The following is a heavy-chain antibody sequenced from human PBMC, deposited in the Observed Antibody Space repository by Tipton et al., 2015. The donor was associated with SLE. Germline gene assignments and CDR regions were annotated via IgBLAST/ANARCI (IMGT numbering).Heavy chain of an antibody. J-gene: IGHJ3*02. Sequence: TLSLTCTVSGGSISSGGYYWSWIRQHPGKGLEWIGYIYYSGSTYYNPSLKSRITISVDTSKNQFSLKLSSVTAADTAVYYCARDRFYYDLLGDAFDIWGQGTMVTVSS. D-gene: IGHD3-22*01. CDR3: ARDRFYYDLLGDAFDI. CDR1: GGSISSGGYY. V-gene: IGHV4-31*03. CDR2: IYYSGST.